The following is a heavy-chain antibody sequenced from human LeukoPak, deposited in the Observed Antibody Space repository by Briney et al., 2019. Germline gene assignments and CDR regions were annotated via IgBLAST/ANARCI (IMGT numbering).Heavy chain of an antibody. J-gene: IGHJ6*02. V-gene: IGHV3-33*01. CDR2: IWYDGSNK. Sequence: RGSLRLSCAAPGFTFSSYGMHWVRQAPGKGLEWVAVIWYDGSNKYYADSVKGRFTISRDNSKNTLYLQMNSLRAEDTAVYYCARENYDSSGYPNYGMDVWGQGTTVTVSS. CDR1: GFTFSSYG. CDR3: ARENYDSSGYPNYGMDV. D-gene: IGHD3-22*01.